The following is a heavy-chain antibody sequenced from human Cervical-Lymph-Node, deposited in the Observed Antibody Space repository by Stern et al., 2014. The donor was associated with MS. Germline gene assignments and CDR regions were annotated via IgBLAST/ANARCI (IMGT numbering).Heavy chain of an antibody. V-gene: IGHV4-31*03. CDR1: GTSIRSGGFY. CDR3: TRYCSSSSCYEVGMDV. Sequence: QLQLQESGPGLVKPSQTLSLTCTVSGTSIRSGGFYWTWIRQHPGTGLEWIGYIYYSGHTYYNPSLKSRITISVDTSKNQFSLKMSSVTAADTAVYYCTRYCSSSSCYEVGMDVWGQGNTVTVYS. CDR2: IYYSGHT. J-gene: IGHJ6*02. D-gene: IGHD2-2*01.